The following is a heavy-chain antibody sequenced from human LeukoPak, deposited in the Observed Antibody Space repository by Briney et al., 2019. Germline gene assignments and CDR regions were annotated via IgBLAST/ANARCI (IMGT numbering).Heavy chain of an antibody. CDR3: ARTAARRFDY. D-gene: IGHD6-6*01. Sequence: GASVKVSCKASGYTFTSYDINWVRQAPGQGLEWMGIINPTGGSTTYALKFQGRVTMTRDTSTSTVYMELSSLRSDDTAVYYCARTAARRFDYWGQGTLVTVSS. CDR1: GYTFTSYD. J-gene: IGHJ4*02. CDR2: INPTGGST. V-gene: IGHV1-46*01.